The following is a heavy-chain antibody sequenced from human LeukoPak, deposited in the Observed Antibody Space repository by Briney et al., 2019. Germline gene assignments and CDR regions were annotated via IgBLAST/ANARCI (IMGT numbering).Heavy chain of an antibody. V-gene: IGHV3-48*03. CDR3: ARALYYNSSGYLN. CDR1: GFTFITFE. Sequence: PGGSLRLSCAASGFTFITFEVTWVRQAPGTGLEWVSYISSSGTNLYYADSVKGRFTSSRDNAKNSLYLQMNSLRAEDTAVYYCARALYYNSSGYLNWGQGTLVTVSS. D-gene: IGHD3-22*01. CDR2: ISSSGTNL. J-gene: IGHJ4*02.